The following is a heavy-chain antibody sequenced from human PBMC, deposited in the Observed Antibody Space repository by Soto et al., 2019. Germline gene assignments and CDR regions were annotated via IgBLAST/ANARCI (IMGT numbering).Heavy chain of an antibody. Sequence: ESLKISCKGSGYSFTSYWISWVRQMPGKGLEWMGRIDPSDSYTNYSPSFQGHVTISADKSISTAYLQWSSLKASDTAMYYCARSPTVVTQYYYYGMDVWGQGTTVTVSS. CDR1: GYSFTSYW. D-gene: IGHD4-17*01. V-gene: IGHV5-10-1*01. J-gene: IGHJ6*02. CDR3: ARSPTVVTQYYYYGMDV. CDR2: IDPSDSYT.